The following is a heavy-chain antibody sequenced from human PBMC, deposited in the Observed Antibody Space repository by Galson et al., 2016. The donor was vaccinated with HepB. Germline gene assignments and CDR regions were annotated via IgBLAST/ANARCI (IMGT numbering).Heavy chain of an antibody. D-gene: IGHD4/OR15-4a*01. V-gene: IGHV1-3*01. Sequence: SVKVSCKASGYTFSSYAIHWLRQAPGQRLERMGWINSASGDTTYSQRFQDRLTIARDTSATTAYMELSGLRSEDTAVYFCAKGAGGYYDYRGQGTLVTVSS. CDR3: AKGAGGYYDY. CDR2: INSASGDT. J-gene: IGHJ4*02. CDR1: GYTFSSYA.